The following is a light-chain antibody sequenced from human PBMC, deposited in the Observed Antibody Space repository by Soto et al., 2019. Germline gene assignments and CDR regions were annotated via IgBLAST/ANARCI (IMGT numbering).Light chain of an antibody. CDR3: QLRGYLIGT. V-gene: IGKV3-11*01. CDR1: QHVSTY. CDR2: DAS. J-gene: IGKJ4*01. Sequence: PGEGATLSCRASQHVSTYVAWYQQKPGHAPRLLIFDASNRATGVPARFSGSGSGTDFTLTISKLEPGDSGIYYCQLRGYLIGTFGGGTKVEI.